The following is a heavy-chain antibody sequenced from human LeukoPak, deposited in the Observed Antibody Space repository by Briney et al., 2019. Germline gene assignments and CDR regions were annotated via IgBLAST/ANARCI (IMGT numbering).Heavy chain of an antibody. Sequence: GGSLRLSCAASGFTFSSYSMNWVSQAPGKGLEWVSYISSGSSTIYYADSVKGRFTISRDNAKNSLYLQMNSLRAEDTAVYYCARVRSVPDYWGQGTLVTVSS. CDR2: ISSGSSTI. D-gene: IGHD3-10*01. J-gene: IGHJ4*02. V-gene: IGHV3-48*01. CDR3: ARVRSVPDY. CDR1: GFTFSSYS.